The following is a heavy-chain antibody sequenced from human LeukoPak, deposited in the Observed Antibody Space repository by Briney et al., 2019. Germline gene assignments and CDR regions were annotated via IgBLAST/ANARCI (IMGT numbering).Heavy chain of an antibody. J-gene: IGHJ6*03. CDR2: ISYDGSNK. V-gene: IGHV3-30*04. Sequence: SGGSLRLSCAASGFTFSSYAMHWVRQAPGKGLEWVAVISYDGSNKYYADSVKGRFTISRDNSKNTLYLQMNSLRAEDTAVYCCARDRQPHGYYYDYMDVWGKGTTVTVSS. CDR1: GFTFSSYA. D-gene: IGHD6-13*01. CDR3: ARDRQPHGYYYDYMDV.